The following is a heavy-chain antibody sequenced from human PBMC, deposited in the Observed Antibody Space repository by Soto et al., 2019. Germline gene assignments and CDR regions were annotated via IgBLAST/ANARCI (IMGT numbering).Heavy chain of an antibody. V-gene: IGHV3-74*01. J-gene: IGHJ4*02. CDR2: INSDGSST. CDR1: GFTFSNYW. Sequence: AASGFTFSNYWMHWVRQAPEKGLVWVSRINSDGSSTTYADSVKGRFTISRDNAKNTLYLQMNSLRDEDTALYYCVRESTRDYWGQGTLVTVSS. CDR3: VRESTRDY.